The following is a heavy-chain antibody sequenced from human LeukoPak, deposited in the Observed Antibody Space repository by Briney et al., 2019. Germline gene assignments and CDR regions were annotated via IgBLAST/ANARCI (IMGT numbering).Heavy chain of an antibody. V-gene: IGHV4-4*02. J-gene: IGHJ5*02. Sequence: NPSGTLSLTCAVSGGSNNRDNWWTWVRQPPGKGLEWIGEVYYTGNTHYNPSLQSRVTISVDKSKNQFSLDLSSVTAADTAVYYCARDWDGRDSDRSGYYPRWFDPWGQGTLVTVSS. CDR1: GGSNNRDNW. CDR3: ARDWDGRDSDRSGYYPRWFDP. CDR2: VYYTGNT. D-gene: IGHD3-22*01.